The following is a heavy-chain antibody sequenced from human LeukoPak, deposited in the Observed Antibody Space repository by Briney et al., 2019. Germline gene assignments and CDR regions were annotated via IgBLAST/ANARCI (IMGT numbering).Heavy chain of an antibody. J-gene: IGHJ4*02. CDR1: RLTFSSYA. CDR2: ISDSGAST. Sequence: GGSLRLSCVASRLTFSSYAMSWVRQAPGKGLEWVSTISDSGASTYYAGSVKGRFTISRDNSKNTLYLQMSSLRAEDTAVYYCAKVRVGWFFDYWGQGTLVTVSS. D-gene: IGHD6-19*01. V-gene: IGHV3-23*01. CDR3: AKVRVGWFFDY.